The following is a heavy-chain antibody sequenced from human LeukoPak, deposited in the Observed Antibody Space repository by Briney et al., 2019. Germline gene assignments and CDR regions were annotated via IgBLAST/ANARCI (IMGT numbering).Heavy chain of an antibody. CDR1: GGSISSYY. V-gene: IGHV4-59*01. CDR2: VYYSGST. J-gene: IGHJ4*02. D-gene: IGHD3-9*01. Sequence: PSETLSLTCTVSGGSISSYYWSWNRQPPGKGLEWIGYVYYSGSTYYNPSLKSGVTISVDTSKKQFSLKLTSVTTADTAFYYCARGQDLRGSPTIYPFDYWGQGTLVTVSS. CDR3: ARGQDLRGSPTIYPFDY.